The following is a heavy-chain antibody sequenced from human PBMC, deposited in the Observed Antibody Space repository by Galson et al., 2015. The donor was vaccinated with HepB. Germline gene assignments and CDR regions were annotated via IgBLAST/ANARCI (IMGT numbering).Heavy chain of an antibody. CDR2: INPNSGGT. Sequence: SVKVSCKASGYTFTGYYMHWVRQAPGQGLEWMGRINPNSGGTNYAQKFQGRVTMTRDTSISTAYMELSRLRSDDTAVYYCAREKTGTDYYYGMNVWGQGTTVTVSS. CDR3: AREKTGTDYYYGMNV. V-gene: IGHV1-2*06. CDR1: GYTFTGYY. D-gene: IGHD1-7*01. J-gene: IGHJ6*02.